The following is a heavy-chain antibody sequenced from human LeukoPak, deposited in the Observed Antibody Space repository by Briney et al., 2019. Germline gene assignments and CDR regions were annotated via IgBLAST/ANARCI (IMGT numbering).Heavy chain of an antibody. D-gene: IGHD4-23*01. Sequence: GASVKVSRKASGYTFTGNYIHWIRQAPGQGLEWVGWINPKNGGTDYAQQFQGRVTMTRDTSITTAYMDLSSLRSEDTAVYYRARVIGGSSADYWGQGTLVTVSS. V-gene: IGHV1-2*02. CDR2: INPKNGGT. CDR1: GYTFTGNY. CDR3: ARVIGGSSADY. J-gene: IGHJ4*02.